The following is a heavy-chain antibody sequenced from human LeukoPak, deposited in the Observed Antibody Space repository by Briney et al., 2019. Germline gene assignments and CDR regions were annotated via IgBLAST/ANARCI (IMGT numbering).Heavy chain of an antibody. J-gene: IGHJ3*02. V-gene: IGHV4-34*01. CDR3: ARLFSYYDILTGYYTRAFDI. D-gene: IGHD3-9*01. CDR1: GGSFSGYY. CDR2: INHSGST. Sequence: PSETLSLTCAVYGGSFSGYYWSWIRQPPGKGLEWIGEINHSGSTNYNPSLKSRVTISVDTSKNQFSLKLSSVTAADTAVYYCARLFSYYDILTGYYTRAFDIWGQGTMVTVSS.